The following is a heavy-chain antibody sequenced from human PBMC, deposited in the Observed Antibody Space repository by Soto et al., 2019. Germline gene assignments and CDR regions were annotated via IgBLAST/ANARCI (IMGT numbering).Heavy chain of an antibody. CDR1: GTSTESYY. D-gene: IGHD4-17*01. CDR2: MSYSGTS. CDR3: ARATYGGLTTG. J-gene: IGHJ4*02. Sequence: PSETLSLTCSVSGTSTESYYWAWLRQAPGKGPEWIGYMSYSGTSDFNPSLKSRVSIIVDTSKSQFSLKLNFVTAADTAIYYCARATYGGLTTGWGPGIPVTVSS. V-gene: IGHV4-59*01.